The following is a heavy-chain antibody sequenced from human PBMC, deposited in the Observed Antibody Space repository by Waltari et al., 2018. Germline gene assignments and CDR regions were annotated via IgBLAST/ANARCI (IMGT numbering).Heavy chain of an antibody. CDR3: AADRGVGLYFDY. J-gene: IGHJ4*02. CDR2: IYHSGKT. V-gene: IGHV4-4*02. CDR1: GDSISRKYW. D-gene: IGHD2-8*02. Sequence: QVQLQESGPGLVKPSGTLSLTCAVSGDSISRKYWWSWVRQSPGKGLEWIGEIYHSGKTYYNPSLKSRVTISVDKSKNQFSLNLSSVTAADTAVYYCAADRGVGLYFDYWGQGTLVTVSS.